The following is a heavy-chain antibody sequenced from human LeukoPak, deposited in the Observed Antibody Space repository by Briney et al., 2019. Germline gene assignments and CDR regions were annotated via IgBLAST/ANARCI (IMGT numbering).Heavy chain of an antibody. CDR2: IIPIFGTA. V-gene: IGHV1-69*13. J-gene: IGHJ4*02. CDR1: GGTFSSYA. D-gene: IGHD3-3*01. Sequence: ASVKVSCKASGGTFSSYAISWVRQAPGQGLEWMGGIIPIFGTANHAQKFQGRVTITADESTSTAYMELSSLRSEDTAVYYCARDRSGIYFDYWGQGTLVTVSS. CDR3: ARDRSGIYFDY.